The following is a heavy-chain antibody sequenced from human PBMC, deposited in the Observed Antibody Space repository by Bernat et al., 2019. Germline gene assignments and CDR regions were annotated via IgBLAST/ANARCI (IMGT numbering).Heavy chain of an antibody. CDR3: VRLDWVTPAY. Sequence: EVQLVESGGGLVQPGGSLRLSCAASGFTFSSYWMSWVRQAPGKGLEWVANIKQDGSEKYYVDSVKGRFAISKDNTRNSADLQMKGLRAEDTAVYFCVRLDWVTPAYWGQGALVTVPS. J-gene: IGHJ4*02. D-gene: IGHD2-21*02. CDR2: IKQDGSEK. V-gene: IGHV3-7*03. CDR1: GFTFSSYW.